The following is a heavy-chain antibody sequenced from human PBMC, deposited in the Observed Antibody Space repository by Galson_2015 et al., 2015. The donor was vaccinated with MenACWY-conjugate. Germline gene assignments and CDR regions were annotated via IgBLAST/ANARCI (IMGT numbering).Heavy chain of an antibody. Sequence: SLRLSCAASGFPLSGYWMAWVRQAPGKGLERVANIKQDGSEKYYVDSVKGRFTISRDNAKNSQYLEMNSLRAEDTAVYYCARDHPSTYGIAWDLFELWGQGTMVTVSS. CDR2: IKQDGSEK. V-gene: IGHV3-7*03. J-gene: IGHJ3*01. D-gene: IGHD4-17*01. CDR3: ARDHPSTYGIAWDLFEL. CDR1: GFPLSGYW.